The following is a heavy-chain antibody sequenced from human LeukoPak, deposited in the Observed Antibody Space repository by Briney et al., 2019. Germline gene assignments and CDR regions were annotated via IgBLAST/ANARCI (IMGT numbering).Heavy chain of an antibody. CDR3: ARGEWDLLFDY. D-gene: IGHD1-26*01. V-gene: IGHV4-59*01. Sequence: KPSETLSLTCTVSGGSISGYYWSWIRQPPGKGLEWIEYIFYSGSTNYNPSLKSRVTISVDTSKNQFSLKLSSVTAADTAVYYCARGEWDLLFDYWGQGTLVTVSS. J-gene: IGHJ4*02. CDR1: GGSISGYY. CDR2: IFYSGST.